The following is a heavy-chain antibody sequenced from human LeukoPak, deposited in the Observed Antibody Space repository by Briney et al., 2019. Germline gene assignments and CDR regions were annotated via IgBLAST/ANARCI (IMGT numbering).Heavy chain of an antibody. CDR3: ARETRTYDSGSYYIDY. CDR1: GGSFSGYY. CDR2: INHSRST. J-gene: IGHJ4*02. Sequence: SETLSLTCAVYGGSFSGYYWSWIRQPPGKGLEWIGEINHSRSTNYSPSLKSRVTISVDTSKNQFSLKLSSVTAADTAVYYCARETRTYDSGSYYIDYWGQGTLVTVSS. D-gene: IGHD3-10*01. V-gene: IGHV4-34*01.